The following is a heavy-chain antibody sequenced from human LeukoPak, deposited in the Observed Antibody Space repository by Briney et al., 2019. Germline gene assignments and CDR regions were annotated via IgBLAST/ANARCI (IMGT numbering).Heavy chain of an antibody. J-gene: IGHJ1*01. CDR2: INPNSGGT. CDR3: ARDHYCSGGSCSQYFQH. CDR1: GYTLTGYY. D-gene: IGHD2-15*01. V-gene: IGHV1-2*02. Sequence: ASVKVSCNASGYTLTGYYMHWVRQAPGQGLAWMGWINPNSGGTNYAQKFQGRVTMTRDTSISTAYMELSRLRSDDTAVYYCARDHYCSGGSCSQYFQHWGQGTLVTVSS.